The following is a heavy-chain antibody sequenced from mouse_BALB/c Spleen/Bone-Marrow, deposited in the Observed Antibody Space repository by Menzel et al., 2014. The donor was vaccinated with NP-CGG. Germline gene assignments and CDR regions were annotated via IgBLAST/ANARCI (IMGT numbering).Heavy chain of an antibody. J-gene: IGHJ2*03. CDR1: GFTFXSYG. CDR3: ARVWYFDY. Sequence: DVMLVESGGGLVQPGGSLKLSCAASGFTFXSYGMSWVRQTPDKRLELVATINSNGGSTYYPDSVKDRFTISRDNAKNTLYLQMSSLKSEDTAMYYCARVWYFDYWGQGTSLTVSS. V-gene: IGHV5-6-3*01. CDR2: INSNGGST.